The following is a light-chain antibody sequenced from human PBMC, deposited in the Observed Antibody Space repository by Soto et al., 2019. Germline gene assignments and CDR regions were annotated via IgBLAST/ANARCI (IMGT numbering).Light chain of an antibody. CDR3: QQYNSYDPT. V-gene: IGKV1-5*03. CDR1: QSISSW. Sequence: DIQMTQSPSTLSASVGDRVTITCRASQSISSWLAWYQQKPGKAPKLLIYKASSLESGVTSRFSGSGSGTEFTLTISSLQPDDFATYYCQQYNSYDPTFGQGTKVEIK. J-gene: IGKJ1*01. CDR2: KAS.